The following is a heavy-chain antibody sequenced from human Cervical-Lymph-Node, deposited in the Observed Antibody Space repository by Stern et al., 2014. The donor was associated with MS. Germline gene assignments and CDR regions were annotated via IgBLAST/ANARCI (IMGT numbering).Heavy chain of an antibody. CDR3: ARRSTMVRGVIDY. CDR1: GGSISSSSYY. V-gene: IGHV4-39*01. Sequence: VQLLESGPGLVKPSETLSLTCTVSGGSISSSSYYWGWIRQPPGKGLEWIGSIYYSGSTYYNPSLKSRVTISVDTSKNQFSLKLSSVTAADTAVYYCARRSTMVRGVIDYWGQGTLVTVSS. D-gene: IGHD3-10*01. CDR2: IYYSGST. J-gene: IGHJ4*02.